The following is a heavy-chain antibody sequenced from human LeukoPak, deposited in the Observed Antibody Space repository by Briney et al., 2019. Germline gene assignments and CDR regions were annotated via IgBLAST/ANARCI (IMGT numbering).Heavy chain of an antibody. V-gene: IGHV4-38-2*01. D-gene: IGHD2-2*01. CDR2: IYHSGST. CDR3: ARGVVPAAFNWFDP. J-gene: IGHJ5*02. CDR1: GYSISSGYY. Sequence: PSETLSLTCAVSGYSISSGYYWGWTRQPPGKGLEWIGGIYHSGSTYYNPSLKSRVTISVDTSKNQFSLKLSSVTAADTAVYYCARGVVPAAFNWFDPWGQGTLVTVSS.